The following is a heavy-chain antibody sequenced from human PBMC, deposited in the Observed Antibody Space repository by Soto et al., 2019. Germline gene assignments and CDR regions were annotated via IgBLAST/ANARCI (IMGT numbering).Heavy chain of an antibody. CDR3: ARRSLSGGSYFSDDYYGMDV. D-gene: IGHD1-26*01. J-gene: IGHJ6*02. CDR2: IYYSGST. Sequence: PSETLSLTCTVSGGSISSISYYWVWIRQPPGKGLEWIGSIYYSGSTYYNPSLKSRVTISVDTSKNQFSLKLSSVTAADTAVYYCARRSLSGGSYFSDDYYGMDVWGQGTTVTVSS. V-gene: IGHV4-39*01. CDR1: GGSISSISYY.